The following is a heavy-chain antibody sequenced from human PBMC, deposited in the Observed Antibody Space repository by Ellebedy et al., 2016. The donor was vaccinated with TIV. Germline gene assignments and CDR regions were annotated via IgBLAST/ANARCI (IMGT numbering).Heavy chain of an antibody. CDR1: GFTFSDFS. D-gene: IGHD2-21*02. J-gene: IGHJ4*02. Sequence: GGSLRLXXAASGFTFSDFSVSWIRQAPGKGLEWVSYISDSGTIYQADSVKGRFTISRDNTKNSLYLQMNSLRAEDTALYYCATLGGGYFFYYWGQGTQVTVSS. CDR3: ATLGGGYFFYY. CDR2: ISDSGTI. V-gene: IGHV3-11*01.